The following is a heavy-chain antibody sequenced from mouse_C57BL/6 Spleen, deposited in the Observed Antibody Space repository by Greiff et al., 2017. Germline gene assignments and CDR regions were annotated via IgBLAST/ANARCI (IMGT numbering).Heavy chain of an antibody. CDR2: IWSGGST. V-gene: IGHV2-2*01. CDR3: ARGTSDWYFDV. Sequence: VQLQQSGPGLVQPSQSLSITCTVSGFSLTSYGVHWVRQSPGKGLAWLGVIWSGGSTDYNAAFISRLSISKDNSKSQVFFKMNSLQADDTAIYYCARGTSDWYFDVWGTGTTVTVSS. D-gene: IGHD3-3*01. J-gene: IGHJ1*03. CDR1: GFSLTSYG.